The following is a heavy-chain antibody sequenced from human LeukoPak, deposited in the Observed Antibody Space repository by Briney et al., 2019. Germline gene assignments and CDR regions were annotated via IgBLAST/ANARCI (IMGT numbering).Heavy chain of an antibody. V-gene: IGHV3-7*01. J-gene: IGHJ6*04. CDR1: GFTFTNYW. CDR3: AELGITMIGGV. D-gene: IGHD3-10*02. CDR2: IKQDRSEK. Sequence: GGSLRLSCAASGFTFTNYWMSWVRQAPGKGLELVANIKQDRSEKYYVDSVKGRFTISRDNAKNSLYLQMNSLRAEDTAVYYCAELGITMIGGVWGKGTTATISS.